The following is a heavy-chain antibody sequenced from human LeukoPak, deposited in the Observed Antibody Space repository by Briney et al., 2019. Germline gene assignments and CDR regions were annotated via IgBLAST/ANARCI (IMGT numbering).Heavy chain of an antibody. Sequence: SVKVSCKASGGTFSSYAISWVRQAPGQGLEWMGGIIPIFGTANYAQKFQGRVTITTDESTSTANMELSSLRSEDTAVYYCARVNDSSGYYSGSLDYWGQGTLVTVSS. V-gene: IGHV1-69*05. CDR2: IIPIFGTA. J-gene: IGHJ4*02. CDR3: ARVNDSSGYYSGSLDY. CDR1: GGTFSSYA. D-gene: IGHD3-22*01.